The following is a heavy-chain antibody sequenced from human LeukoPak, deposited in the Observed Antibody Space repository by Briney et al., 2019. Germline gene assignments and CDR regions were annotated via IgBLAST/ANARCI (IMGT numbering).Heavy chain of an antibody. CDR2: ISWNSGSV. Sequence: PGRSLRLSCAASGFTFDDYAMHWVRQAPGKGLEWVSGISWNSGSVAYAVSVKGRFTISRDNAKNSLYLQMNSLRAEDTAVYYCAKGSSGGRPYYFDYWGQGTLVTVSS. CDR1: GFTFDDYA. CDR3: AKGSSGGRPYYFDY. J-gene: IGHJ4*02. V-gene: IGHV3-9*01. D-gene: IGHD2-15*01.